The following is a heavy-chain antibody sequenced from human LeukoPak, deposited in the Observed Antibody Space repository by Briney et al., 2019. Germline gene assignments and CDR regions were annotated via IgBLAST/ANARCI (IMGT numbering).Heavy chain of an antibody. Sequence: PLASVTVSCKTSGYTFTTYYLHWVRQAPGQGLEWMGIINPSSGDTSSAQKFQGRVTMTRDTSMSTVYMELSRLTSDDTALYFCAKGFDILTGSHDVLDIWGQGTMVTVSS. V-gene: IGHV1-46*01. J-gene: IGHJ3*02. CDR1: GYTFTTYY. CDR3: AKGFDILTGSHDVLDI. CDR2: INPSSGDT. D-gene: IGHD3-9*01.